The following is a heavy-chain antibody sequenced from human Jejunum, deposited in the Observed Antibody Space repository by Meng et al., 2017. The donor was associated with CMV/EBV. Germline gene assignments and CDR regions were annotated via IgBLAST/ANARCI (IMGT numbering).Heavy chain of an antibody. Sequence: GYSIRSGYYWGWIRQPPGKGLEWIGSIYHGGSTYYNPSLKSRVTMSVDTSKNQFSLKLRSVTAADTAVYYCARDPNWNDRYYFDYWGQGALVTVSS. V-gene: IGHV4-38-2*02. CDR3: ARDPNWNDRYYFDY. D-gene: IGHD1-1*01. CDR2: IYHGGST. J-gene: IGHJ4*02. CDR1: GYSIRSGYY.